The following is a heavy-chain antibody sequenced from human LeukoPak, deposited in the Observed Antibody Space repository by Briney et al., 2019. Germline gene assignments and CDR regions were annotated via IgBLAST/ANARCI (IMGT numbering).Heavy chain of an antibody. J-gene: IGHJ4*02. CDR1: GFTFSSYS. CDR3: AVNDGYCSSTSCPAFDY. Sequence: GGSLRLSCAASGFTFSSYSMNWARQAPGKGLEWVSSISSSSYIYYADSVKGRFTISRDNAKNSLYLQMNSLRAEDTAVYYCAVNDGYCSSTSCPAFDYWGQGTLVTVSS. D-gene: IGHD2-2*01. V-gene: IGHV3-21*01. CDR2: ISSSSYI.